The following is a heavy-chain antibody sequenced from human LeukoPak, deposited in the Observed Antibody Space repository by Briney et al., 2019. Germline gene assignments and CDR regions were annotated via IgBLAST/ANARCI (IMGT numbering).Heavy chain of an antibody. J-gene: IGHJ6*02. V-gene: IGHV3-33*01. Sequence: PGGSLRLSCAASGFTFSSYGMHWVRQAPGKGLEWVAVIWYDGSNKYYADSVKGRFTISRDNSKNTLYLQMNSLRAEDTAVYYCARDPSYSSGWRYYYYGMDVWGQGTTVTVSS. CDR3: ARDPSYSSGWRYYYYGMDV. D-gene: IGHD6-19*01. CDR2: IWYDGSNK. CDR1: GFTFSSYG.